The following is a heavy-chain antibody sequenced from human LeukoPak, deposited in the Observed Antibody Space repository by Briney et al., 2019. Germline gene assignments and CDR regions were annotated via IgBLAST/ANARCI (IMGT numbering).Heavy chain of an antibody. D-gene: IGHD3-22*01. CDR3: AKDISGYYRPFDY. V-gene: IGHV3-23*01. CDR1: GFSFSGYA. J-gene: IGHJ4*02. CDR2: ISGSGSHT. Sequence: GGSLRLSCAASGFSFSGYAMSCVRQAPGKGLEWVSSISGSGSHTYHADSVKGRFTISRDNSKNTLYLQMNSLRAEDTAVYYCAKDISGYYRPFDYWGQGTLVTVSS.